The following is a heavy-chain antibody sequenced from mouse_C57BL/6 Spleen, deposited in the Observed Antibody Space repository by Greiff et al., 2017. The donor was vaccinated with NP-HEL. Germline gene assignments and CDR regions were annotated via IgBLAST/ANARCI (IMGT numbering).Heavy chain of an antibody. Sequence: EVQLQQSGPELVKPGDSVKISCKASGYSFTGYFMNWVMQSHGKSLEWIGRINPYNGDTFYNQKFKGKATLTVDKSSSTAHMELRSLTSEDSAVYYCARTDYGKAMDYWGQGTSVTVSS. CDR1: GYSFTGYF. CDR2: INPYNGDT. V-gene: IGHV1-20*01. D-gene: IGHD1-1*01. J-gene: IGHJ4*01. CDR3: ARTDYGKAMDY.